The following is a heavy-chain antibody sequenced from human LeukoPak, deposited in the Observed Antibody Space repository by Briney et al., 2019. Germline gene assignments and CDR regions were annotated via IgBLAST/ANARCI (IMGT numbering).Heavy chain of an antibody. CDR1: GFTFSSYG. CDR3: AKEVLITFGGVIVIGGMDV. CDR2: ISDEGSNK. Sequence: GGSLRLSCAASGFTFSSYGMHWVRQAPGKGLEWVAIISDEGSNKNYADPVKGRFTISRDNSKNTLYLQMNSLRAEDTAVYYCAKEVLITFGGVIVIGGMDVWGQGTTVTVSS. V-gene: IGHV3-30*18. J-gene: IGHJ6*02. D-gene: IGHD3-16*02.